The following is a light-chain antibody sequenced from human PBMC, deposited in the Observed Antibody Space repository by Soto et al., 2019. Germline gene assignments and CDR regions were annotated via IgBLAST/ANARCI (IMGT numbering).Light chain of an antibody. CDR2: EVS. Sequence: QSALTQPPSASGSPGQSVTISCTGTTNDVGVYTYVSWYQQHPGKDPRLTIYEVSKRPSGVPDRFSGSRSGNTASLIVSGLQAEDEADYYCSSYVGNDNSLGFGPATKRTVL. V-gene: IGLV2-8*01. J-gene: IGLJ1*01. CDR3: SSYVGNDNSLG. CDR1: TNDVGVYTY.